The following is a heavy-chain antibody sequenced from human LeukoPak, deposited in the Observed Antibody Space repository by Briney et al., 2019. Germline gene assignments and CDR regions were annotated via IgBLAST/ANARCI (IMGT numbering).Heavy chain of an antibody. V-gene: IGHV3-30*18. Sequence: GRSLRLSCAASGFTFSSYGMHWVRQAPGKGLEWVAVMSYDGSNKYYADSVKGRFTISRDNSKNTLYLQMNSLRAEDTAVYYCAKASGIAAGGWFDPWGQGTLVTVSS. CDR1: GFTFSSYG. CDR2: MSYDGSNK. J-gene: IGHJ5*02. D-gene: IGHD6-25*01. CDR3: AKASGIAAGGWFDP.